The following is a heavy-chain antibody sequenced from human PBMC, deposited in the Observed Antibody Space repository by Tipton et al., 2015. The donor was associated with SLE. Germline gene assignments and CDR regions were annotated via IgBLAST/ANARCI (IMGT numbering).Heavy chain of an antibody. V-gene: IGHV5-51*01. Sequence: VQLVQSGAEVKKPGESLKISCKGSGYSFTSYWIGWVRQMPGKGLEWMGIIYPGDSDTRYSPSFQGQVTISADKSISTAYLQWSSLKASDTAMYYCARDSSSWYPLEYYYYGMDVWGQGTTVTVSS. D-gene: IGHD6-13*01. CDR1: GYSFTSYW. J-gene: IGHJ6*02. CDR2: IYPGDSDT. CDR3: ARDSSSWYPLEYYYYGMDV.